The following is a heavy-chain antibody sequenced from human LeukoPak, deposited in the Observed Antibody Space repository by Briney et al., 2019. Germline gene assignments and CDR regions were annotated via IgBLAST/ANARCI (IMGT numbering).Heavy chain of an antibody. Sequence: ASVKVSCKASGGTFSSYAISWVRQAPGQGLEWMGWMNPNSGNTGYAQKFQGRVTITRNTSISTAYMELNSLRSEDTAVYYCARVDSGSYYGHDYWGQGTLVTVTS. J-gene: IGHJ4*02. CDR1: GGTFSSYA. D-gene: IGHD1-26*01. CDR3: ARVDSGSYYGHDY. CDR2: MNPNSGNT. V-gene: IGHV1-8*03.